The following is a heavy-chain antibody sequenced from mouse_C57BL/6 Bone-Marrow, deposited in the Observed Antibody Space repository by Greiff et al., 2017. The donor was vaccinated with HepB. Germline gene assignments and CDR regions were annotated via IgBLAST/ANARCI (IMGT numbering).Heavy chain of an antibody. J-gene: IGHJ4*01. V-gene: IGHV5-16*01. Sequence: EVMLVESEGGLVQPGSSMKLSCTASGFTFSDYYMAWVRQVPEKGLEWVANINYDGSSTYYLDSLKSRFIISRDNAKNILYLQMSSLKSEDTATYYCARDDDGSSFYAMDYWGQGTSVTVSS. D-gene: IGHD1-1*01. CDR3: ARDDDGSSFYAMDY. CDR1: GFTFSDYY. CDR2: INYDGSST.